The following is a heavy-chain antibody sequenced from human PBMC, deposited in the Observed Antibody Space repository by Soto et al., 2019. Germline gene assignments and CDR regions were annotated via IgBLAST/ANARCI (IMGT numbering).Heavy chain of an antibody. Sequence: SQTLSLTCAISGDSVSSNSAAWNWIRQSPSRGLEWLGRTYYRSKWYNDYAVSVKSRITINPDTSKNQFSLQLNSVTPEDTAVYYCARAGLLVFRVLGYYYYSVMDVWAQGTTVPVSS. CDR3: ARAGLLVFRVLGYYYYSVMDV. V-gene: IGHV6-1*01. CDR1: GDSVSSNSAA. D-gene: IGHD3-10*01. CDR2: TYYRSKWYN. J-gene: IGHJ6*02.